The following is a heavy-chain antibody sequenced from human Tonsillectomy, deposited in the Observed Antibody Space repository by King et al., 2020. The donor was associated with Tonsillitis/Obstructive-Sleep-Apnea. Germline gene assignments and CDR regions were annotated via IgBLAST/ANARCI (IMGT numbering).Heavy chain of an antibody. D-gene: IGHD3-10*01. CDR1: GFTFSNYG. Sequence: VQLVESGGGVVQPGRSLRLSCAASGFTFSNYGTHWVRQAPGKGLEWVAAIWYDGRNKYYADSVKGRFTISRDNSKNTLYLQMNSLRAEDTAVYYFARDLRYYVSESFTKYTYGMDVWGQGTTVTVSS. CDR3: ARDLRYYVSESFTKYTYGMDV. J-gene: IGHJ6*02. CDR2: IWYDGRNK. V-gene: IGHV3-33*01.